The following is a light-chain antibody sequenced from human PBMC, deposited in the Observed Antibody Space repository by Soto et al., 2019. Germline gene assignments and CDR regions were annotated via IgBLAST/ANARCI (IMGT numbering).Light chain of an antibody. V-gene: IGLV2-14*01. Sequence: QSVLTQPASVSGSPGQWITIPCTRTSSDVGGYNYVSWYQQRTGKAPKLMIYEVSNRPSGVSNRFSGSKSGNTASLTISGLQAEDEADYYCSSYTSSSALVFGTGTKVPS. CDR3: SSYTSSSALV. J-gene: IGLJ1*01. CDR1: SSDVGGYNY. CDR2: EVS.